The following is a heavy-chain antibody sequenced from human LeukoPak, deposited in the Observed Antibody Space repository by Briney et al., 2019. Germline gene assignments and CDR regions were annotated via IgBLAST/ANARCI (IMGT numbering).Heavy chain of an antibody. Sequence: SETLSLTCTVSGGSISSYYWSWIRQPAGKGLEWIGRIHTSGSINYNPSLKSRVTMSVDTSKNQFSLKLSSVTAADTAVYYCARDKYYYDSSGYYYFDYWGQGTLVTVSS. CDR2: IHTSGSI. V-gene: IGHV4-4*07. J-gene: IGHJ4*02. CDR3: ARDKYYYDSSGYYYFDY. CDR1: GGSISSYY. D-gene: IGHD3-22*01.